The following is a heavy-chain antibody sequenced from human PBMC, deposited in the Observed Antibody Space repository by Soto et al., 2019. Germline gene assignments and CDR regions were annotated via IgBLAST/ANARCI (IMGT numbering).Heavy chain of an antibody. J-gene: IGHJ2*01. Sequence: EVQLVESGGGLVQPGRSLRVSCAASGFTFDDYAMHWVRQAPGKGLEWVSGISWNSGSIGYADSVKGRVTISRDNAKNSLYLQMNSLRAEDTALYYCAKDTLPQPPNRYFDLWGRGTLVTVSS. V-gene: IGHV3-9*01. D-gene: IGHD1-1*01. CDR2: ISWNSGSI. CDR3: AKDTLPQPPNRYFDL. CDR1: GFTFDDYA.